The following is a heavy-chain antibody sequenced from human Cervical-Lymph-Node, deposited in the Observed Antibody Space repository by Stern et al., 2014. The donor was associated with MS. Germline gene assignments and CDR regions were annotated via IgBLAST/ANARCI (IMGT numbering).Heavy chain of an antibody. V-gene: IGHV1-69*01. D-gene: IGHD1-14*01. CDR1: GGCFSSYA. J-gene: IGHJ4*02. Sequence: QLVQSGAGVKKPGSSLQVSCKAFGGCFSSYAVDWVRQAPGQLPEWMGGIIPMFGAANYAQKFQGRVTLIADESTSTVYMEMISLTSEDTAVYYCTREATAHSGTFDFWGQGTLVTV. CDR2: IIPMFGAA. CDR3: TREATAHSGTFDF.